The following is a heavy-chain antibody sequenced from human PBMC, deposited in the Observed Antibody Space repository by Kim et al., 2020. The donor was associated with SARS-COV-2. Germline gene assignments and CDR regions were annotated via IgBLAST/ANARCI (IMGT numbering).Heavy chain of an antibody. Sequence: ASVKVSCKASGYTFTSYAMNWVRQAPGQGLEWMGWINTNTGNPTYAQGFTGRFVFSLDTSVSTAYLQISSLKAEDTAVYYCAREGYSSGWYWFDPWGQGTLVTVSS. CDR2: INTNTGNP. V-gene: IGHV7-4-1*02. J-gene: IGHJ5*02. CDR3: AREGYSSGWYWFDP. D-gene: IGHD6-19*01. CDR1: GYTFTSYA.